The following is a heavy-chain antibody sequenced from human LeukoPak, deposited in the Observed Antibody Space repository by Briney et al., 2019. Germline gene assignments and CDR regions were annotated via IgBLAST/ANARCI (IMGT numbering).Heavy chain of an antibody. CDR2: VSHDGSNE. CDR3: ARVGYDYNWYDAFDI. J-gene: IGHJ3*02. D-gene: IGHD1-1*01. V-gene: IGHV3-30*04. Sequence: GSLIRSCVVSAFTFSGYSMHWVRQAPGKGLEWVAFVSHDGSNEYCADSLKGRFTISRDNSKNTLFLQMNSLRPEDTAVYYCARVGYDYNWYDAFDIWGQGTMVTVSS. CDR1: AFTFSGYS.